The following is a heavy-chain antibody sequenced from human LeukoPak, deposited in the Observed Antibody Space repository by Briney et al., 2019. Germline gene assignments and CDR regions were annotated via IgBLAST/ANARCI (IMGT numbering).Heavy chain of an antibody. CDR3: ASRPYRLLGNYYMDV. J-gene: IGHJ6*03. CDR2: TDHSGST. V-gene: IGHV4-34*01. D-gene: IGHD5-18*01. CDR1: GGSFSGYY. Sequence: SETLSLTCAVYGGSFSGYYWSWIRQPPGKGLEWIGETDHSGSTNYNPSLKSRVTISVDTSKNQFSLKLSSVTAADTAVYYCASRPYRLLGNYYMDVWGKGTTVTVSS.